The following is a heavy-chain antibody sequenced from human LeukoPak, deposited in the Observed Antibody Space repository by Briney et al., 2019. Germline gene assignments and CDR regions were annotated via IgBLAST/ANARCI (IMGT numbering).Heavy chain of an antibody. CDR3: AKAVALTYYYYMDV. CDR2: ISGSGGST. J-gene: IGHJ6*03. Sequence: GGSLRLSCAASGFTSSSYAMSWVRQAPGKGLEWVSAISGSGGSTYYADSVKGRFTISRDNSKNTLYLQMNSLRAEDTAVYYCAKAVALTYYYYMDVWGKGTTVTVSS. V-gene: IGHV3-23*01. D-gene: IGHD2-15*01. CDR1: GFTSSSYA.